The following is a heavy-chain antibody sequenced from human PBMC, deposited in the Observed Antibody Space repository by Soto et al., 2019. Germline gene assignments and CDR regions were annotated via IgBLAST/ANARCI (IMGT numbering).Heavy chain of an antibody. J-gene: IGHJ3*02. V-gene: IGHV3-23*01. CDR2: INGSGTTT. CDR3: AQDRVGVVPDDFDI. Sequence: EVHLLDSGGGLVQPGGSLRLSCAASGFTSTNYVMNWVRQAPGKGLEWVSSINGSGTTTFYADSVKRRFIISRDKSKNHLYLQMNLLRDEDSALSYCAQDRVGVVPDDFDIWGEGTMVSVS. CDR1: GFTSTNYV. D-gene: IGHD3-10*01.